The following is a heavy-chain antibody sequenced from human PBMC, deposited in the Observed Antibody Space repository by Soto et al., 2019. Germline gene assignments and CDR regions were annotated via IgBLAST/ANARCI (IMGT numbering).Heavy chain of an antibody. Sequence: ASVKVSCKASGYTFTSYGISWVRQAPGQGLEWMGWISAYNGNTNYAQKLQGRVTMTTDTSTSTAYMELRSLRSDDTAVYYCARGRCDILTGPNYYGMDVWGQGTTVTVSS. CDR2: ISAYNGNT. D-gene: IGHD3-9*01. V-gene: IGHV1-18*01. CDR1: GYTFTSYG. J-gene: IGHJ6*02. CDR3: ARGRCDILTGPNYYGMDV.